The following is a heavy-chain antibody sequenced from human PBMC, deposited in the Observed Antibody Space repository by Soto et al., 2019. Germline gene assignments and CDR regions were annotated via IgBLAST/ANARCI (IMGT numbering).Heavy chain of an antibody. D-gene: IGHD2-21*01. Sequence: QVQLQQWGAGLLKPSETLSLTCAVYGRSFSGYYWSWIRQPPGKGLEWIGEINHSGSTNYNPSLKMRVTISLDTSKNHFSLTLSSLTAADTAVYCCARAYGGDVFDYWGQGTLVTVSS. CDR1: GRSFSGYY. CDR2: INHSGST. V-gene: IGHV4-34*01. J-gene: IGHJ4*02. CDR3: ARAYGGDVFDY.